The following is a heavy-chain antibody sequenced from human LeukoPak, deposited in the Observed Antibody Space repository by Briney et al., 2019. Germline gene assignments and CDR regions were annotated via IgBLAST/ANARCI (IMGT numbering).Heavy chain of an antibody. J-gene: IGHJ4*02. V-gene: IGHV1-46*01. CDR3: ARGSYGDYKRMDDQGY. CDR2: ANPTGGST. CDR1: GYTFIAYY. D-gene: IGHD4-17*01. Sequence: GASVKVSCKASGYTFIAYYMHWVRQAPGQGLEWMGIANPTGGSTTYAQKFQGRVTMTRDTSTSTVHMELSSLRSEDTAVYYCARGSYGDYKRMDDQGYWGQGTLVTVSA.